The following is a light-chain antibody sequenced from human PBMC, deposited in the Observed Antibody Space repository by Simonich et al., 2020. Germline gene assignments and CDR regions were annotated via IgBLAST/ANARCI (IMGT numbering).Light chain of an antibody. CDR3: SSYTSSSTLV. Sequence: QSALTQPASVSGSPGQSITISCTGTSSDFGGYNYVSWYQQHPGKAPKLMIYDVSKRPSGVSNRFSGSKSGNMASLTISGLQAEDEADYYCSSYTSSSTLVFGGGTKLTVL. CDR2: DVS. V-gene: IGLV2-14*01. CDR1: SSDFGGYNY. J-gene: IGLJ2*01.